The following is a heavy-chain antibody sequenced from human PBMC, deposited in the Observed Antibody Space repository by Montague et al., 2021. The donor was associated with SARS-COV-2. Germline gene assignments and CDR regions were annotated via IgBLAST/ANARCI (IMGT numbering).Heavy chain of an antibody. V-gene: IGHV6-1*01. CDR1: GDSVSSNRDA. Sequence: CAISGDSVSSNRDAWNWIRQSPSRGLEWLGRTYFRSKWYSEYAFSVKGRITINADTSTNQFSLQVNSVTPEDTAIYYCTRSWGWKEPHYYFDHWGQGTLVIVSS. J-gene: IGHJ4*02. CDR3: TRSWGWKEPHYYFDH. D-gene: IGHD1-14*01. CDR2: TYFRSKWYS.